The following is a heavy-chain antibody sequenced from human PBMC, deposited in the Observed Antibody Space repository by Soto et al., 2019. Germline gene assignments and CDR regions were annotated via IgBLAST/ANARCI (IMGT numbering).Heavy chain of an antibody. CDR1: GYTFTSYG. Sequence: QVQLVQSGAEVKKPGASVKVSCKASGYTFTSYGISWVRQAPGQGLEWMGWISAYNGNTNYAQKFQGWVTMTRDTSISTAYMELSRLRSDDTAVYYCARGDDILTGYYLSIGYWGQGTLVTVSS. J-gene: IGHJ4*02. V-gene: IGHV1-18*01. CDR3: ARGDDILTGYYLSIGY. CDR2: ISAYNGNT. D-gene: IGHD3-9*01.